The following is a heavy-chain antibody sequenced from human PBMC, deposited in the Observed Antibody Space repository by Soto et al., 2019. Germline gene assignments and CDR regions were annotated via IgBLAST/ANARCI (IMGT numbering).Heavy chain of an antibody. CDR3: EKRGRKREFDY. CDR2: VYFSGST. V-gene: IGHV4-59*01. J-gene: IGHJ4*02. CDR1: VYSIINYH. Sequence: SATXSLTGTVSVYSIINYHCSLVRQPPGKGLEWIGYVYFSGSTHYNPSLKSRVTISLDTSKSQFSLRLNSVTPVDTDTYYCEKRGRKREFDYWGQGTLVTVSS.